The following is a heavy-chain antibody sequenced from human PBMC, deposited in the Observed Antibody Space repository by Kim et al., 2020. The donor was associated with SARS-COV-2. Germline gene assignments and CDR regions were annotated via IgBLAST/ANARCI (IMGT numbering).Heavy chain of an antibody. CDR2: ISSSSSYI. CDR3: ARDLSYYDFWSGYPLEDYYYYYGMDV. Sequence: GGSLRLSCAASGFTFSSYSMNWVRQAPGKGLEWVSSISSSSSYIYYADSVKGRFTISRDNAKNSLYLQMNSLRAEDTAVYYCARDLSYYDFWSGYPLEDYYYYYGMDVWGQGTTVTVSS. D-gene: IGHD3-3*01. V-gene: IGHV3-21*01. J-gene: IGHJ6*02. CDR1: GFTFSSYS.